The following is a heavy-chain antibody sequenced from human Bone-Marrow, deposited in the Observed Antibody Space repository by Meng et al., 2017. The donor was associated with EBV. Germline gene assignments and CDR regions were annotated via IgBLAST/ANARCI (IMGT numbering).Heavy chain of an antibody. Sequence: QVQLVQSGPEMKKPGASVKVSCKASGYTFSSHALNWVRQAPGQGLEWMGWINTNTGDPAYAQGFTGRFVFSLDTSVTTAYLQISSLKAEDTAVYYCARGSYSADYWGQGTLVTVYS. D-gene: IGHD3-10*01. J-gene: IGHJ4*02. CDR1: GYTFSSHA. V-gene: IGHV7-4-1*02. CDR2: INTNTGDP. CDR3: ARGSYSADY.